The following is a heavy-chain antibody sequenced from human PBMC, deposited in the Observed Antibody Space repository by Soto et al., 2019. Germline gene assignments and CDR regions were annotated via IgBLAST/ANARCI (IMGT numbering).Heavy chain of an antibody. CDR1: GYTFTSQN. Sequence: SVKVSCKASGYTFTSQNMHWVRQAPGQGLEWMGVINPSIGTTTYAQKFQGRVTMTSDTSTSSVYMEVSSLRSEDTAVYYCISTLAARFDYWGQGTLVTVSS. CDR3: ISTLAARFDY. J-gene: IGHJ4*02. D-gene: IGHD3-16*01. V-gene: IGHV1-46*03. CDR2: INPSIGTT.